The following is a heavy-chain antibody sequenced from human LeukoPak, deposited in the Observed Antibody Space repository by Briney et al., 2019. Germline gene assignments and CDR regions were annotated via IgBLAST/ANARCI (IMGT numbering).Heavy chain of an antibody. Sequence: SETLSLTCAVSGYSISSSYYWAWIRQPPGKGLEWIGSWYHSGSAYYNSSLKSRVTISADTSKNQFSLRVRSVTAADTAVYFCARDARQFYYDSSGYFYDSWGQGTLVTVSS. CDR3: ARDARQFYYDSSGYFYDS. CDR1: GYSISSSYY. CDR2: WYHSGSA. J-gene: IGHJ5*01. V-gene: IGHV4-38-2*02. D-gene: IGHD3-22*01.